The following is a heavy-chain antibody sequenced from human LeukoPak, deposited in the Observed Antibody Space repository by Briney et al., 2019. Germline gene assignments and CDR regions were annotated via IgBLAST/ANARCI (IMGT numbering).Heavy chain of an antibody. D-gene: IGHD3-10*01. CDR3: AKDFWGFGELFPPYYFDY. V-gene: IGHV3-30*04. CDR2: TSYDETNK. CDR1: GFTFSSYA. Sequence: GGSLRLSCAASGFTFSSYAMRWVRQAPGKGLEWVAVTSYDETNKYYADSVKGRFTVSRDNSKNTLYLQMNSLRAEDTAVYYCAKDFWGFGELFPPYYFDYWGQGTLVTVSS. J-gene: IGHJ4*02.